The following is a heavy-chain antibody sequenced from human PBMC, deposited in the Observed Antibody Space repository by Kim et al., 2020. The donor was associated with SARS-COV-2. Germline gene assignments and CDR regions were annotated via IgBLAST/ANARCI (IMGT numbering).Heavy chain of an antibody. CDR3: ARRDASRFDY. Sequence: APRYSPSFQGQVTISADKSISTAYRQWSSLKASDTAMYYCARRDASRFDYWGQGTLVTVSS. CDR2: AP. J-gene: IGHJ4*02. V-gene: IGHV5-51*01.